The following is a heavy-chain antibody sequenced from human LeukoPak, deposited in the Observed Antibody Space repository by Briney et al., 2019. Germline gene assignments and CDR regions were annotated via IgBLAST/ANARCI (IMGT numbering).Heavy chain of an antibody. CDR2: IYYSGST. D-gene: IGHD5-24*01. J-gene: IGHJ4*02. CDR3: ARHELSGRWLLDY. V-gene: IGHV4-34*01. CDR1: GESFSGYY. Sequence: PSETLSLTCAVYGESFSGYYWTWIRQPPGKGLEWIGSIYYSGSTYYSPSLKSRVTISVDTSKNQFSLKLSSVTAADTAVYYCARHELSGRWLLDYWGQGTLVTVSS.